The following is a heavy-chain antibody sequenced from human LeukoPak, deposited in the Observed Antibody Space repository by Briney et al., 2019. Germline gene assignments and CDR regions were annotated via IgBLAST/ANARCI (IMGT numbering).Heavy chain of an antibody. Sequence: GGSLRLSCAASGFTVSSNDMTWVRQAPGKGLEWVSVIYSGGTTYYADSVKGRFTISRENAKNFLFLQTNSLRAEDTAVYYCARDKGTSYLSSFAYWAQGTLVTVSS. J-gene: IGHJ4*02. D-gene: IGHD6-6*01. CDR2: IYSGGTT. V-gene: IGHV3-66*01. CDR3: ARDKGTSYLSSFAY. CDR1: GFTVSSND.